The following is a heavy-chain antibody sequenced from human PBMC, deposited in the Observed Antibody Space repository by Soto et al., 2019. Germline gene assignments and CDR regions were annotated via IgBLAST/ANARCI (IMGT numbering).Heavy chain of an antibody. CDR3: TTAFEF. CDR2: IDRDGSGT. J-gene: IGHJ4*02. V-gene: IGHV3-74*01. Sequence: AGGALRHSCGASGFTFSNFGDFWMHWVRQVPGRGLVWVSRIDRDGSGTSYADSVKGRFTISRDNAKNMLYLQMNSLRAEDTAIYYCTTAFEFWGQGALVTVSS. CDR1: GFTFSNFGDFW.